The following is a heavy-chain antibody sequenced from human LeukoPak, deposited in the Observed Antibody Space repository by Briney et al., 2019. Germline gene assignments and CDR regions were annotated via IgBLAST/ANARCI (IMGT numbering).Heavy chain of an antibody. CDR1: GGSISTSNYY. V-gene: IGHV4-39*07. D-gene: IGHD2-15*01. CDR3: ARDTNIDMYCSGGSCYSRGVNWFDP. J-gene: IGHJ5*02. CDR2: IYYSGST. Sequence: SETLSLTCTVSGGSISTSNYYWGWIRQPPGKGLEWIGSIYYSGSTYYNPSLKSRVTISVDTSKNQFSLKLSSVTAADTAVYYCARDTNIDMYCSGGSCYSRGVNWFDPWGQGTLVTVSS.